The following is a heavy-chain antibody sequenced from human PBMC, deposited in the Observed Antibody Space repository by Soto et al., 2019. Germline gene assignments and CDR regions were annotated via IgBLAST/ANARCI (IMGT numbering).Heavy chain of an antibody. Sequence: EVQLLDSGGGLVQPGGSLRLSCAASEFTFSSYATSWVRQAPGKGLEWVSGIDKSAESAFYADSVKGRFTISRDNSKNTLYLQMNSLRVEDTAVYYCAKAGGVIDDTTVYRQIDYWGQGTLVTVSS. CDR1: EFTFSSYA. D-gene: IGHD2-8*02. V-gene: IGHV3-23*01. J-gene: IGHJ4*02. CDR2: IDKSAESA. CDR3: AKAGGVIDDTTVYRQIDY.